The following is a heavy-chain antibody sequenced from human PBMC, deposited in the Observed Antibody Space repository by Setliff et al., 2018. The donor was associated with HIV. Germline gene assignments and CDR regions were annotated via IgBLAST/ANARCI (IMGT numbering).Heavy chain of an antibody. Sequence: GGSLRLSCASSGFTFSSYAMTWVRQAPGKGLECVAVISGSGGDTYYADSVKGRFVISREKSKSTLYLQMNSLRAEDTAVYYCAKKTAAYTSGSWLHYWGQGTLVTVAS. D-gene: IGHD3-10*01. CDR3: AKKTAAYTSGSWLHY. CDR1: GFTFSSYA. CDR2: ISGSGGDT. J-gene: IGHJ4*02. V-gene: IGHV3-23*01.